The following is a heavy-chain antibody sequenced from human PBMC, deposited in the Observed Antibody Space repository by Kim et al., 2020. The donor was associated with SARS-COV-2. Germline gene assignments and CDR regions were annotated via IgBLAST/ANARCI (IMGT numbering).Heavy chain of an antibody. Sequence: QKFQGRVTMTRDTSTSTVYMELSSLRSEDTAVYYCAREAGDVYYGMDVWGQGTTVTVSS. V-gene: IGHV1-46*01. CDR3: AREAGDVYYGMDV. J-gene: IGHJ6*02. D-gene: IGHD2-21*02.